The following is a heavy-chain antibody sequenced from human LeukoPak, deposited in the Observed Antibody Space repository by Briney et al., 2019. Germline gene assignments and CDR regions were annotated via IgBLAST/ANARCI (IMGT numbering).Heavy chain of an antibody. V-gene: IGHV3-30*02. CDR3: ATPPHDYGDYYFDY. CDR1: GFTFTSYG. CDR2: IRYDGSNK. D-gene: IGHD4-17*01. J-gene: IGHJ4*02. Sequence: GGCLRLSCAASGFTFTSYGMHWVRQAPGKGLEWVAFIRYDGSNKYYADSVKGRFTISRDNSKNTLYLQMNGLRVEDTAVYYCATPPHDYGDYYFDYWGQGTLVTVSS.